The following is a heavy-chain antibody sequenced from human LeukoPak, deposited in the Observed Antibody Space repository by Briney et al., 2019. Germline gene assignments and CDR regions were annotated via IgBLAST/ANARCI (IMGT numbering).Heavy chain of an antibody. CDR1: GGSINSGSDY. J-gene: IGHJ2*01. CDR3: ARVYYSSSYDYWYFDL. Sequence: SETLSLTCTVSGGSINSGSDYWSWIRQPAGKGLEWVGRIHTSGSTNYNPSLKSRVTISVDTSKNQFSLKLSSVTAADTAVYYCARVYYSSSYDYWYFDLWGRGTLVTVSS. D-gene: IGHD6-13*01. CDR2: IHTSGST. V-gene: IGHV4-61*02.